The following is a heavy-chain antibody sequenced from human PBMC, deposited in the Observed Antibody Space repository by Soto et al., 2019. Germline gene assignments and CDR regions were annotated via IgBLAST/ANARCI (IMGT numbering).Heavy chain of an antibody. J-gene: IGHJ3*02. V-gene: IGHV1-58*01. Sequence: GSSVKVSCKASGFTFTSSAVQWVRQARGQRLEWIGWIVVGSGNTNYAQKFQERVTITRDMSTSTAYMELSSLRSEDTAVYYCARAITMVRLESDAFDIWGQGTMVTVSS. CDR2: IVVGSGNT. D-gene: IGHD3-10*01. CDR1: GFTFTSSA. CDR3: ARAITMVRLESDAFDI.